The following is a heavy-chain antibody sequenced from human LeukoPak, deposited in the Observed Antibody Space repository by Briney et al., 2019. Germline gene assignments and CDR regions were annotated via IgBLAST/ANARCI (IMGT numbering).Heavy chain of an antibody. D-gene: IGHD5-18*01. V-gene: IGHV3-30-3*01. CDR2: ISYDGSNK. Sequence: QPGGSLRLSCAASGFTFSSYAMHWVRQAPGKGLEWVAVISYDGSNKYYADSVKGRFTTSRDNSKNTLYLQMNSLRAEDTAVYYCARDLAQLWLLVFDYWGQGTLVTVSS. CDR1: GFTFSSYA. CDR3: ARDLAQLWLLVFDY. J-gene: IGHJ4*02.